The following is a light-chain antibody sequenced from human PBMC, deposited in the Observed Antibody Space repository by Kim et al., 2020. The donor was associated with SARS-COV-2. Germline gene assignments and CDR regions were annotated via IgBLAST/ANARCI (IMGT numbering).Light chain of an antibody. CDR3: QQYNNWPPLT. J-gene: IGKJ4*01. V-gene: IGKV3-15*01. CDR1: QSVSSN. CDR2: GAS. Sequence: SPGESATRSCRASQSVSSNLAWYQQNPGQPPRLLIYGASTRATGIPASFSGSGSGTEFTLTISSLQSEDFAVYYCQQYNNWPPLTFGGGTKVDIK.